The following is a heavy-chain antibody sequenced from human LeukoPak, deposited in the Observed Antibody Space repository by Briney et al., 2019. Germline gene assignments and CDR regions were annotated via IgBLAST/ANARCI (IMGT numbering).Heavy chain of an antibody. CDR2: ISAYNGNT. CDR3: ARDRSSGWDYYYYYMDV. Sequence: ASVKVSCKASGYTFTNYGISWVRQAPGQGLEWMGWISAYNGNTNYAQKLQGRVTMTTDTSTSTAYMELRSLRSDDTAVYYCARDRSSGWDYYYYYMDVWGKGTTVTVSS. CDR1: GYTFTNYG. D-gene: IGHD6-19*01. V-gene: IGHV1-18*01. J-gene: IGHJ6*03.